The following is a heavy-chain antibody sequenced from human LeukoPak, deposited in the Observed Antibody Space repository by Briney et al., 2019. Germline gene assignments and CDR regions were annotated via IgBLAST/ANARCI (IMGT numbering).Heavy chain of an antibody. CDR3: ARVGPRNWGSIYFDY. V-gene: IGHV4-61*01. CDR1: GGSISSGSYY. Sequence: PSETLSLTCTVSGGSISSGSYYWSWIRQPPGKGLEWIGYIYYSGSTNYNPSLKSRVTISVDTSKNQFSLKLSSVTAADTAVYYCARVGPRNWGSIYFDYWGQGTLVTVSS. J-gene: IGHJ4*02. CDR2: IYYSGST. D-gene: IGHD7-27*01.